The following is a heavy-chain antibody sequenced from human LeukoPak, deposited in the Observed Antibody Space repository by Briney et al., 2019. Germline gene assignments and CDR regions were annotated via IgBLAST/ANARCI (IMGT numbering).Heavy chain of an antibody. V-gene: IGHV3-30*18. Sequence: GGSLRLSCAASGFTFSSYGMHWVRQAPGKGLEWVAVISYDGSNKYYADSVKGRFTISRDNSKNTLYLQMNSLRAEDTAVYYCAKGEYYYDSSGYYSRWGQGTLVTVSS. D-gene: IGHD3-22*01. CDR2: ISYDGSNK. CDR1: GFTFSSYG. J-gene: IGHJ4*02. CDR3: AKGEYYYDSSGYYSR.